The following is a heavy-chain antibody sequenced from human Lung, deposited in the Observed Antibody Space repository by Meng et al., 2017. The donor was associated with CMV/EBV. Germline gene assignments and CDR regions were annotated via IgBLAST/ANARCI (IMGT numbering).Heavy chain of an antibody. CDR2: IHYDESDK. D-gene: IGHD1-26*01. CDR3: ARSYNGKYYPPYYYYYYGMDV. J-gene: IGHJ6*02. CDR1: GFYFSDYG. V-gene: IGHV3-30*02. Sequence: GGSLRLXCTASGFYFSDYGMHWVRQAPGKGLEWVTFIHYDESDKYYTDSVRGRFTISRDNSKKTLYLQMNSLRAEDTAVYYCARSYNGKYYPPYYYYYYGMDVXGQGXTVTVSS.